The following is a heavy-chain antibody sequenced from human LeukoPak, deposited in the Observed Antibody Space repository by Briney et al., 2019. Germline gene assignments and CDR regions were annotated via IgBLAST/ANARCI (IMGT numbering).Heavy chain of an antibody. Sequence: SGGSLRLSCTASGFTVITNDMTWVRQAPGKGLEWVLVLYSDGNTKYADSVQGRFTISRDNSKNTLYLEMNSLSPDDTAVYYCARGVEPLAANTLAYWGQGTLVTVSS. D-gene: IGHD1-14*01. V-gene: IGHV3-53*01. J-gene: IGHJ4*02. CDR1: GFTVITND. CDR3: ARGVEPLAANTLAY. CDR2: LYSDGNT.